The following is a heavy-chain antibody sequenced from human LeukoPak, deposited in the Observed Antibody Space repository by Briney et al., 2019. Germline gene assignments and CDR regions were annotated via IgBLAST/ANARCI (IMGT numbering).Heavy chain of an antibody. V-gene: IGHV3-30*01. CDR3: ARHGVGTAFDV. D-gene: IGHD3-3*01. Sequence: GTSLRLSCAASGFIFRSYPMHWVRQSPGEGLEWVAVISYDGSDKNYADSVKGRFTIYRDNSKNTLYVQMNSLRAEDTAVYYCARHGVGTAFDVWGQGTMVTVSS. CDR1: GFIFRSYP. CDR2: ISYDGSDK. J-gene: IGHJ3*01.